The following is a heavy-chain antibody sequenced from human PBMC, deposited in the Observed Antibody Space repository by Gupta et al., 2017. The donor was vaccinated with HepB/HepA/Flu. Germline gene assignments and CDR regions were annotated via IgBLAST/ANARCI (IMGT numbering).Heavy chain of an antibody. CDR2: INPNSGGT. J-gene: IGHJ6*03. CDR1: GYTFTGYY. D-gene: IGHD2-2*02. V-gene: IGHV1-2*02. Sequence: QVQLVQSGAEVKKPGASVKVSCKASGYTFTGYYMHWVRQAPGQGLEWMGWINPNSGGTNYAQKFQGRVTMTRDTSISTAYMELSRLRSDDTAVYYCARDTPEGVFIPTYYMDVWGKGTTVTVSS. CDR3: ARDTPEGVFIPTYYMDV.